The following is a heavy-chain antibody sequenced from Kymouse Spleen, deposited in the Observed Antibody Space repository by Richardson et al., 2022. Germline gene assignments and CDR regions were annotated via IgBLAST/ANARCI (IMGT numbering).Heavy chain of an antibody. V-gene: IGHV3-74*01. Sequence: EVQLVESGGGLVQPGGSLRLSCAASGFTFSSYWMHWVRQAPGKGLVWVSRINSDGSSTSYADSVKGRFTISRDNAKNTLYLQMNSLRAEDTAVYYCARDRGIAAAGYYYYGMDVWGQGTTVTVSS. CDR1: GFTFSSYW. D-gene: IGHD6-13*01. J-gene: IGHJ6*02. CDR3: ARDRGIAAAGYYYYGMDV. CDR2: INSDGSST.